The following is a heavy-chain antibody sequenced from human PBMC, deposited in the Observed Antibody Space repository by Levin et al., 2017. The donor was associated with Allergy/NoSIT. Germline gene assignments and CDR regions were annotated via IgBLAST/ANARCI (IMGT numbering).Heavy chain of an antibody. CDR1: EFTFSSYW. D-gene: IGHD2-8*02. CDR3: ARTGYCTGGVCSFDY. V-gene: IGHV3-7*03. Sequence: GESLKISCAASEFTFSSYWMTWVRQAPGKGLEWVANINQDASEKYYVDSLKGRFTISRDNARNSLFLQMNSLRVEDTAVYYCARTGYCTGGVCSFDYWGQGTLVTVSS. J-gene: IGHJ4*02. CDR2: INQDASEK.